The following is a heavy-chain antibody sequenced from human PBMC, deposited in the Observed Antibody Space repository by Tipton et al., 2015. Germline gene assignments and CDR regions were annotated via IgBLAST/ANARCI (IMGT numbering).Heavy chain of an antibody. D-gene: IGHD3-3*01. CDR2: INPSGGST. Sequence: QSGAEVKKPGASAKISCKASGYSFTNYYMHWVRQAPGQGLEWMGIINPSGGSTTSSQKFQGRVTMTRDTSTNTVYMELSSLRFEDTAVYYCARGSRSGDSAQGYWGQGTLVTVSS. V-gene: IGHV1-46*01. CDR3: ARGSRSGDSAQGY. CDR1: GYSFTNYY. J-gene: IGHJ4*02.